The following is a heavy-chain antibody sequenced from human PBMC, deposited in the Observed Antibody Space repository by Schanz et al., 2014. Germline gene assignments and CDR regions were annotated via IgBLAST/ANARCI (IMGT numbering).Heavy chain of an antibody. V-gene: IGHV3-48*04. CDR3: AREVGGSFGQHY. CDR2: ISWNSGSV. CDR1: GFTFSHYA. J-gene: IGHJ4*02. D-gene: IGHD1-26*01. Sequence: DVQLLESGGDLVQPGGSLRLSCAASGFTFSHYAMSWVRQAPGKGLEWVSSISWNSGSVAYADSVKGRFTISRDNAKNLMYLHLNSLRAEDTAVYYCAREVGGSFGQHYWGQGALVTVSS.